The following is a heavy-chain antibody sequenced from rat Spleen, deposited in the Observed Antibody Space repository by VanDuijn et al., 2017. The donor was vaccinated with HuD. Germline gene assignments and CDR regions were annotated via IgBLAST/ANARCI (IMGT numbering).Heavy chain of an antibody. J-gene: IGHJ2*01. CDR3: VREASYPGITFDY. V-gene: IGHV2-15*01. CDR1: GFSLTSNS. Sequence: QVQLKESGPGLVQPSQTLSLTCTVSGFSLTSNSVSWVRQPPGNGLEWMGAIWTGGSTAYKSLLNSRLIISRDTSTSQVFLKMNSLQAEDTATYYCVREASYPGITFDYWGQGVMVTVSS. D-gene: IGHD1-4*01. CDR2: IWTGGST.